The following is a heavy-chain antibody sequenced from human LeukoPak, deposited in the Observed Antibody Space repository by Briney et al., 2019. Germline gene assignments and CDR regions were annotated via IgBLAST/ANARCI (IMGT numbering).Heavy chain of an antibody. V-gene: IGHV4-59*12. Sequence: SETLSLTCTVSGGSISSYYWSWIRQPPGKGLEWIGYIYYSGSTNYNPSLKSRVTISVDKSKNQFSLKLSSVTAADTAVYYCARDRYDSSGYEYYYYGMDVWGQGTTVTVSS. CDR2: IYYSGST. CDR3: ARDRYDSSGYEYYYYGMDV. J-gene: IGHJ6*02. D-gene: IGHD3-22*01. CDR1: GGSISSYY.